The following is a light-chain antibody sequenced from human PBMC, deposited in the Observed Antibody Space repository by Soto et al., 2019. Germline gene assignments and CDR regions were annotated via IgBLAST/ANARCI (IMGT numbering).Light chain of an antibody. CDR1: SY. CDR2: EVS. V-gene: IGLV2-8*01. CDR3: ASYAGNIWV. J-gene: IGLJ3*02. Sequence: QSALTQPPSASGSPGQSVTISCTATSYVSWYQQHPGKAPRLIIYEVSKRPSGVPDRFSGSTSGNTASLTVSGLQDEDEADYYCASYAGNIWVFGGGTKVTVL.